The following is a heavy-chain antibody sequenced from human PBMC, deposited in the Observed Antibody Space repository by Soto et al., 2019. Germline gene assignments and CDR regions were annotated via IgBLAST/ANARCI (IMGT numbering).Heavy chain of an antibody. J-gene: IGHJ4*02. V-gene: IGHV3-11*05. CDR2: LSGDSSHT. Sequence: QVQLVESGGGLGKPGGSLRLACAASGFTFSDYYMSWIRQAPGKGLEWISKLSGDSSHTNYADSVKGRCTISRDNARNSLYLQIDTLRAEDTALYYCARQDRYDRIDYWGQGTLVTVSS. CDR1: GFTFSDYY. CDR3: ARQDRYDRIDY. D-gene: IGHD1-1*01.